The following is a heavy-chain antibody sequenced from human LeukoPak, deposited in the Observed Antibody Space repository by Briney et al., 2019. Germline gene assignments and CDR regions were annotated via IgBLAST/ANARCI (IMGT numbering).Heavy chain of an antibody. Sequence: GGSLRLSCAASGFSVGTNYMSWVRQAPGKRLEWVSVIYSGGSTYYADSVKGRFTISRDNSKNTLYLLMNSVRAEDTAVYYCAKGPQHSTYWYRFDSWGQGTLVTVSS. V-gene: IGHV3-53*01. CDR1: GFSVGTNY. CDR2: IYSGGST. J-gene: IGHJ4*02. CDR3: AKGPQHSTYWYRFDS. D-gene: IGHD6-13*01.